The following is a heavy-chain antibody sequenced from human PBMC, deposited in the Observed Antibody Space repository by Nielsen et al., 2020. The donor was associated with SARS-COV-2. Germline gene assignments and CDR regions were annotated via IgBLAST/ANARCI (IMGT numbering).Heavy chain of an antibody. CDR2: INHSGST. Sequence: SETLSLTCTVSGYSISSGYYWSWIRQPPGKGLEWIGEINHSGSTNYNPSLKSRVTISVDTSKNQFSLKLSSVTAADTAVYYCARGRGRFDPWGQGTLVTVSS. J-gene: IGHJ5*02. CDR1: GYSISSGYY. D-gene: IGHD3-10*01. V-gene: IGHV4-38-2*02. CDR3: ARGRGRFDP.